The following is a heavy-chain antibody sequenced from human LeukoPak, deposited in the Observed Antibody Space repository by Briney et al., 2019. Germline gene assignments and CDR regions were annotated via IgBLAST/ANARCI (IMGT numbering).Heavy chain of an antibody. J-gene: IGHJ4*02. Sequence: ASVKASCKASGYTFTGYYIHWVRQAPGQGLEWMGWINPNSGGTNYAQKFQGRVTMTRDTSISTAYMELSRLRSDDTAVYYCARSDSSGWSDYWGQGTLVTVSS. CDR1: GYTFTGYY. V-gene: IGHV1-2*02. D-gene: IGHD6-19*01. CDR3: ARSDSSGWSDY. CDR2: INPNSGGT.